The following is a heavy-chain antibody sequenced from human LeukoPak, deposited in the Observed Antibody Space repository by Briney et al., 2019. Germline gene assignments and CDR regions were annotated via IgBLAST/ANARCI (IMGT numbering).Heavy chain of an antibody. D-gene: IGHD3-22*01. CDR1: GGSFSGYY. J-gene: IGHJ4*02. Sequence: SETLSLTCAVYGGSFSGYYRSWIRQPPGKGLEWIGEINHSGSTNYNPSLKSRGTISVDTSKNQFSLKLSSVTAADTAVYYCVRFDSSGNYFDYWGQGTLVTVSS. CDR2: INHSGST. V-gene: IGHV4-34*01. CDR3: VRFDSSGNYFDY.